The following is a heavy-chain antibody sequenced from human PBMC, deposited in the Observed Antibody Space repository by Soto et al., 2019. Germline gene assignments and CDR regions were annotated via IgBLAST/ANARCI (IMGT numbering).Heavy chain of an antibody. CDR1: GWSFSGYY. Sequence: LETLSLTCAVYGWSFSGYYWSWIRQPPGKGLEWIGEINHGGSTNYNPSLKSRVTISVDTSKNQFSLKLSSVTAADTAVYYCARAPKLTYYDILTGYYTPYYFDYWGQGTLVTVSS. V-gene: IGHV4-34*01. CDR3: ARAPKLTYYDILTGYYTPYYFDY. CDR2: INHGGST. D-gene: IGHD3-9*01. J-gene: IGHJ4*02.